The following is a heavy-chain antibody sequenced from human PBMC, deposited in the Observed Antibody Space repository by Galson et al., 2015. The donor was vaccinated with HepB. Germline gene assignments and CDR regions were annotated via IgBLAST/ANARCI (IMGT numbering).Heavy chain of an antibody. Sequence: SETLSLTCTVSGDSISNRNYYWGWIRQPPGKGLEWIGSIYYTGSTYYNPSLKSRVAMFVDASKSQFSLNLISVTAADTAVYYCARHGVVVSNTPHIFDPWGQGTLVTVSS. J-gene: IGHJ5*02. CDR2: IYYTGST. CDR1: GDSISNRNYY. CDR3: ARHGVVVSNTPHIFDP. D-gene: IGHD2-21*01. V-gene: IGHV4-39*01.